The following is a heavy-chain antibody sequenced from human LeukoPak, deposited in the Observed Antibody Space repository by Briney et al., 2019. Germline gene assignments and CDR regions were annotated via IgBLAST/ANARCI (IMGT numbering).Heavy chain of an antibody. CDR1: GGSFSGYY. Sequence: SETLSLTCVVYGGSFSGYYWSWIRQPPGKGLEWIGEIIHHGSTNYNPSLRSRVTISVDTSKNQFSLNLSSVTAADTAVYYCARHLSAYDYVSGTYRWRFDYWGQGTLVTVSS. V-gene: IGHV4-34*12. J-gene: IGHJ4*02. CDR2: IIHHGST. CDR3: ARHLSAYDYVSGTYRWRFDY. D-gene: IGHD3-16*02.